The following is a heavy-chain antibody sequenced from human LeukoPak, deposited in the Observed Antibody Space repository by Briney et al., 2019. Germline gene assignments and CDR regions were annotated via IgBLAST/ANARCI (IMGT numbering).Heavy chain of an antibody. J-gene: IGHJ4*02. V-gene: IGHV1-3*01. CDR2: INAGNGNT. CDR1: GYTFTNYA. CDR3: ASEQHGRFDY. D-gene: IGHD6-13*01. Sequence: ASVKLSSKASGYTFTNYAIHRVRQAPGQRLEWMGWINAGNGNTKYSQKFQGRVTITRDTSASTAYMELSSLRSEDTAVYFYASEQHGRFDYWGQGTLATVSS.